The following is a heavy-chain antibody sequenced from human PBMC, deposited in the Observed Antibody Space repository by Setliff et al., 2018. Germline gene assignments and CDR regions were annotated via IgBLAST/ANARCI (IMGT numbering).Heavy chain of an antibody. J-gene: IGHJ4*02. CDR2: IDPSGDYT. CDR1: GYTFTGYY. Sequence: ASVKVSCKASGYTFTGYYMHWVRQAPGQGREWMGIIDPSGDYTNYAQKFQGRVTMTRDTSTTTVYMELSSLRSDDTAVYYCARAPLESGYYYGQGHYFDYWGQGTLVTVSS. D-gene: IGHD5-18*01. CDR3: ARAPLESGYYYGQGHYFDY. V-gene: IGHV1-46*01.